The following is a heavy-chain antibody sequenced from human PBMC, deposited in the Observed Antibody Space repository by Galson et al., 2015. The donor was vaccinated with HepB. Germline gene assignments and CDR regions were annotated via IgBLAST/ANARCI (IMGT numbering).Heavy chain of an antibody. Sequence: SVKVSCKASGYTFTSYGISWVRQAPGQGLEWMGWISAYNGNTNYAQKLQGRVTMTTDTSTSTAYMELRSPRSDDTAVYYCARHIVSGYYYYYMDVWGKGTTVTVSS. CDR1: GYTFTSYG. D-gene: IGHD2-21*01. V-gene: IGHV1-18*01. CDR2: ISAYNGNT. CDR3: ARHIVSGYYYYYMDV. J-gene: IGHJ6*03.